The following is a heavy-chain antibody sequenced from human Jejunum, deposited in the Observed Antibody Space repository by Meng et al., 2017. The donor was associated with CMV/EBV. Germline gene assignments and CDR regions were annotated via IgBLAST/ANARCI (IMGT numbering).Heavy chain of an antibody. Sequence: TGYYMHWVTQAPGQGLEWMAWINPKDGDTHYAQKFQDRVTLTSDPSINPAYMELSSLTSEDTALYYCARDWRGPTFTFQRGVMNWLDPWGQGTLVTVSS. J-gene: IGHJ5*02. CDR3: ARDWRGPTFTFQRGVMNWLDP. V-gene: IGHV1-2*02. CDR1: TGYY. D-gene: IGHD3-10*01. CDR2: INPKDGDT.